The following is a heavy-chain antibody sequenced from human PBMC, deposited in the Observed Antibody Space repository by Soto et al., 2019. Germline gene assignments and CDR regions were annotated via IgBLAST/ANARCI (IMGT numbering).Heavy chain of an antibody. CDR1: GYSFTSYW. CDR3: ARHGNPQYCGGDCYGMYYYYYGMDV. Sequence: PGESLKISCKGSGYSFTSYWIGWVRQMPGKGLEWMGIIYPGDSDTRYSPSFQGQVTISADKSISTAYLQWSSLKASDTAMYYCARHGNPQYCGGDCYGMYYYYYGMDVWGQGTTVTVSS. CDR2: IYPGDSDT. J-gene: IGHJ6*02. D-gene: IGHD2-21*02. V-gene: IGHV5-51*01.